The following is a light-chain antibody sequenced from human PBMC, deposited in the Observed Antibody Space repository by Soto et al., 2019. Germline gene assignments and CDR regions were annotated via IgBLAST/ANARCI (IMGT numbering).Light chain of an antibody. CDR1: NSDVGAYNY. CDR3: SSFTTSTTLV. CDR2: DVS. J-gene: IGLJ3*02. Sequence: QSALTQPASVSGSPGQSITISCAGSNSDVGAYNYVSWYQQHPGKAPKLIIFDVSNRPSGVSDRFSASKSGNTASLTISGLQAEDEADYYCSSFTTSTTLVFGGGTQLT. V-gene: IGLV2-14*03.